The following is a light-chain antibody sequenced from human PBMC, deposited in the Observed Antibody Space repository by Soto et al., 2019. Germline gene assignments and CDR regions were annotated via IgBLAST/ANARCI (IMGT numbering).Light chain of an antibody. J-gene: IGKJ1*01. CDR2: DAS. Sequence: DIQMTQSPSTLSASVGDRVTITCRASQSISSWLAWYQQKPGKAPKLLIYDASSLEGGVPSRFSGSGSGTEFTLTISSLQPDDFATYYCQQYSRYSXTFXQGXKVAIK. CDR3: QQYSRYSXT. V-gene: IGKV1-5*01. CDR1: QSISSW.